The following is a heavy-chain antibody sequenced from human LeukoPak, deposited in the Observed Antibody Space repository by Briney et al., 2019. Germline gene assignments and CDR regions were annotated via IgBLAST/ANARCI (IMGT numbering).Heavy chain of an antibody. CDR1: GGSFSGYY. CDR3: ARAKRREYSSSFVDY. J-gene: IGHJ4*02. CDR2: INHSGST. V-gene: IGHV4-34*01. D-gene: IGHD6-6*01. Sequence: PSETLSLTCAVYGGSFSGYYWSWIRQPPGKGLEWVGEINHSGSTNYNPSLKSRVTISVDTSKKQFSLKLSSVTAADTAVYYCARAKRREYSSSFVDYWGQGTLVTVSS.